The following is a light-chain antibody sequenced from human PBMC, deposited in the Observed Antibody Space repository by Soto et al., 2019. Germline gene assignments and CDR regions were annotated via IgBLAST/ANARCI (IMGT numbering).Light chain of an antibody. J-gene: IGLJ1*01. Sequence: QSALTQPASVSGSLGQSITISCTGTSSDVGGYNYVSWYQHHPGKAPELMIYEVTNRPSGVSNRFSGSKSGNTASLTISGLRADDEADYYCISYTGSSTYVFGTGTKVTVL. CDR3: ISYTGSSTYV. CDR2: EVT. CDR1: SSDVGGYNY. V-gene: IGLV2-14*01.